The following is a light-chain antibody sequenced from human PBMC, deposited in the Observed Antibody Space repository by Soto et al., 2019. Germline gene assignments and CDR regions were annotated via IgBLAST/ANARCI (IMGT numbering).Light chain of an antibody. V-gene: IGLV2-8*01. Sequence: QSVLTQPPSASGSPGQSVAISCTGTSSDVGGYNYVSWYQQHPGKAPKLMIYEVNQRPSGVPDRFSGSKSGNTASLTVSGFQAEDEADYYCSSYAGSTNVFGAGSQVTVL. CDR3: SSYAGSTNV. CDR2: EVN. J-gene: IGLJ1*01. CDR1: SSDVGGYNY.